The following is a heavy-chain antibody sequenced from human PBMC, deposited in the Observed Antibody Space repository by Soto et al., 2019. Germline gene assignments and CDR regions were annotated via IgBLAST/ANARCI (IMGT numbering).Heavy chain of an antibody. V-gene: IGHV3-33*01. J-gene: IGHJ5*02. CDR3: ARDLQQSWFDP. D-gene: IGHD6-13*01. Sequence: QVQLVESGGGVVQPGRSLRLSCAASGFTFSSYGMHWVRQAPGKGLEWVAVIWYDGSNKYYADSVKGRFTISRDNSKNTLYLQMNSLRAEDTAVYYCARDLQQSWFDPWGQGTLVTVSS. CDR1: GFTFSSYG. CDR2: IWYDGSNK.